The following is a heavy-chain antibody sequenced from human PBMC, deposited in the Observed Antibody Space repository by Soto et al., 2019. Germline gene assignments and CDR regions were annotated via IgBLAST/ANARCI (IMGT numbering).Heavy chain of an antibody. V-gene: IGHV4-39*01. Sequence: SETLSLTCTVSGASITSSGYYWGWIRQPPGKGLEWIGSIYYSGSTYYNPSLKSRVTISVDTSKNQFSLKLSSVTAADTAVYYCARRLYYDSSGFEGGGMDVWGQGTTVTVSS. CDR3: ARRLYYDSSGFEGGGMDV. J-gene: IGHJ6*02. CDR1: GASITSSGYY. D-gene: IGHD3-22*01. CDR2: IYYSGST.